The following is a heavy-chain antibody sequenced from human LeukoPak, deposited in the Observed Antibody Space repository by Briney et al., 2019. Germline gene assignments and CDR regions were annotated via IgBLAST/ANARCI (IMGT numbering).Heavy chain of an antibody. CDR1: GGSFTNFW. D-gene: IGHD2-21*02. CDR2: IYPADSDN. V-gene: IGHV5-51*01. J-gene: IGHJ5*01. CDR3: ARLPHCGSDCYPNWFDS. Sequence: GESLKISCEGSGGSFTNFWIGWVRQLPGKGLELMGIIYPADSDNRYRPSFQGQSTISADKSIRTAYLQWSSLKASDTAMYYCARLPHCGSDCYPNWFDSWGQGTLVTVSS.